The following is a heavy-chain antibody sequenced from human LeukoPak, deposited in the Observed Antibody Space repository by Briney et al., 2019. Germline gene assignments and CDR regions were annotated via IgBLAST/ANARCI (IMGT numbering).Heavy chain of an antibody. J-gene: IGHJ4*02. CDR2: IKQDGSQE. V-gene: IGHV3-7*01. CDR3: ARGQTTFEF. D-gene: IGHD2/OR15-2a*01. Sequence: GGSLRLSCAASEFTFSSYWMSWVRQAPGKGLEWVAHIKQDGSQEQYVGPVKGRFTISRDNAKNSLYLQMNGLRADDTAVYYCARGQTTFEFWGQGALVTVSS. CDR1: EFTFSSYW.